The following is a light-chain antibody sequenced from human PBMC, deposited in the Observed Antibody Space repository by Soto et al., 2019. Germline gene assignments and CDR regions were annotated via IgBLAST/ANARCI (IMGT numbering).Light chain of an antibody. CDR1: HSISSF. Sequence: DFQLTQSPSSLSASVGDRVTITCRASHSISSFLNWYQQKPGKAPRLLIYGASSLQRGVPSRFSGSGSGTEFTLTISSLQPEDFATYYCQQLSNSLMCTFGQGTHLEIK. CDR3: QQLSNSLMCT. CDR2: GAS. J-gene: IGKJ2*02. V-gene: IGKV1-39*01.